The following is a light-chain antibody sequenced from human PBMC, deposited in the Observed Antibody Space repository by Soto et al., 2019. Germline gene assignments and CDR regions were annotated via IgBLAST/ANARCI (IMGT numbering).Light chain of an antibody. CDR2: DAS. J-gene: IGKJ2*01. CDR3: QQRSNWPPT. CDR1: QSVSSY. V-gene: IGKV3-11*01. Sequence: EIVLTQSPATLYLSPGERATLSCRASQSVSSYLAWYQQKPGQAPRLLIYDASNRATGIPARFSGSGSGTDFPLTISSLEPEDFAVYYCQQRSNWPPTFGQWTKLEIK.